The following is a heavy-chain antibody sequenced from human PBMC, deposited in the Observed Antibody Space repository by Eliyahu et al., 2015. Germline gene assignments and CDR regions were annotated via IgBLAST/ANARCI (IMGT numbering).Heavy chain of an antibody. CDR1: GFILRSHG. CDR3: ARVPLAAAGMRYMDV. D-gene: IGHD6-13*01. V-gene: IGHV3-33*01. J-gene: IGHJ6*03. Sequence: QVQLVESGGGVVQPGRSLRLSCAASGFILRSHGLHWVRQAPGKGLEWVAVIWFDGINKYYGDSVKGRFTISRDNSKNTLYLQMNSLRAEDTALYYCARVPLAAAGMRYMDVWGKGTTVTVSS. CDR2: IWFDGINK.